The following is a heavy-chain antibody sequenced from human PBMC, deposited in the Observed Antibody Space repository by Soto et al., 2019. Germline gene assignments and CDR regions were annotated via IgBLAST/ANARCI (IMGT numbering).Heavy chain of an antibody. D-gene: IGHD6-13*01. CDR3: ARGVTYSSSWYWHHLGNWFDP. J-gene: IGHJ5*02. CDR1: GGSFSGYY. V-gene: IGHV4-34*01. CDR2: INHSGGT. Sequence: SETLSLTCAVYGGSFSGYYWSWIRQPPGKGLEWIGEINHSGGTNYNPSLKSRVTISVDTSKNQFSLKLSSVTAADTAVYYCARGVTYSSSWYWHHLGNWFDPWGQGTLVTVSS.